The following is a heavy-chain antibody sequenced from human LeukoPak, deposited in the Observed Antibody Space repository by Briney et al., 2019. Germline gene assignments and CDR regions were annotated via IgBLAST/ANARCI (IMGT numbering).Heavy chain of an antibody. V-gene: IGHV4-4*07. CDR3: ARLNYDYVWGSYRHYYFDY. J-gene: IGHJ4*02. CDR2: IYISGST. CDR1: SGSISSYY. D-gene: IGHD3-16*02. Sequence: SETLSLTCTVSSGSISSYYWSWIRQPAGKGLEWIGRIYISGSTNYNPSLKSRVTMSVDTSKNQFSLKLSSVTAADTAVYYCARLNYDYVWGSYRHYYFDYWGQGTLVTVSS.